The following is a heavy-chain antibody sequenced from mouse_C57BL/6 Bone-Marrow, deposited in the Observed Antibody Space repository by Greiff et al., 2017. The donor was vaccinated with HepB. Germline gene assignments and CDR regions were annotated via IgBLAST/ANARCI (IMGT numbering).Heavy chain of an antibody. Sequence: QVQLQQSGPELVKPGASVKISCKASGYAFSSSWMNWVKQRPGKGLEWIGRIYPGDGDTNYNGKFKGKATLTADKSSSTAYMQLSSLTSEDSAVYFCATYDPTGYFDVWGTGTTVTVSS. D-gene: IGHD2-3*01. V-gene: IGHV1-82*01. J-gene: IGHJ1*03. CDR3: ATYDPTGYFDV. CDR1: GYAFSSSW. CDR2: IYPGDGDT.